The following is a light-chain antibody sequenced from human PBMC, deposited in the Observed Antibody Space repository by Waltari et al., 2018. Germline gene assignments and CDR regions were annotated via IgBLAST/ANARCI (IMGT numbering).Light chain of an antibody. J-gene: IGKJ1*01. CDR2: GAS. CDR1: QSISTP. CDR3: QQSYSTPWT. Sequence: DIQMTQSPPSLSTSVGDRVTITCRATQSISTPLNWDQQKAGKAPTLLIYGASTLERGVPSRFSGSGSGTDFTLTISSLRPEDFATYYCQQSYSTPWTFGQGTKVEIK. V-gene: IGKV1-39*01.